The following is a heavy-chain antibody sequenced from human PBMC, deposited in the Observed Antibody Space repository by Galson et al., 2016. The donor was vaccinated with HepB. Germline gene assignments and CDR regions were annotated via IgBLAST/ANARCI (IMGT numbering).Heavy chain of an antibody. Sequence: SLRLSCAASGFPFSAYYMNWIRQPPGKGLEWVSYISTGSLSEYYAASMRGRFTVSRDNAKNTLFLQMNSLRAEDSAVYYCAREGRQLAAAGLDLWGQGILVTVSS. CDR3: AREGRQLAAAGLDL. CDR2: ISTGSLSE. D-gene: IGHD6-13*01. J-gene: IGHJ1*01. CDR1: GFPFSAYY. V-gene: IGHV3-11*01.